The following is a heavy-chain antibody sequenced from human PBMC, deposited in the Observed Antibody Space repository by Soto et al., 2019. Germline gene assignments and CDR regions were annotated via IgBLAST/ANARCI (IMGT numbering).Heavy chain of an antibody. CDR3: NGYGY. V-gene: IGHV3-53*01. CDR1: GFTVSSTNY. Sequence: PGGSLRISCVVSGFTVSSTNYMSWVRQAPGKGLEWVSVIYSGGTTFYADSVKGRFTISRDNSKNTLYLQMNSLRAEDTAVYYCNGYGYWGQGTLDTVSS. CDR2: IYSGGTT. J-gene: IGHJ4*02. D-gene: IGHD5-12*01.